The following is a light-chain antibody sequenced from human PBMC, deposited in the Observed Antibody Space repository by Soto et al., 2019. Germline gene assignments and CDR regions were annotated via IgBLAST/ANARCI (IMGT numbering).Light chain of an antibody. Sequence: QSVLSQPPSASGTPGQRVTISCSGSSSNIGSNTVSWYQQFPGTAPKLLIYFNIQRPSGVPDRFSGSKSGTSASLAISGLQSEDKADYYCAAWDDSLNGYVFGTGTKVTVL. J-gene: IGLJ1*01. CDR3: AAWDDSLNGYV. CDR2: FNI. V-gene: IGLV1-44*01. CDR1: SSNIGSNT.